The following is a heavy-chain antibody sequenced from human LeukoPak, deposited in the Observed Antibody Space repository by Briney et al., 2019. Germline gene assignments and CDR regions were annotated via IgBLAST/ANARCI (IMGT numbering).Heavy chain of an antibody. CDR1: GGSISSSNW. D-gene: IGHD3-10*01. J-gene: IGHJ5*02. CDR2: IYHSGST. V-gene: IGHV4-4*02. CDR3: ARDTMVRGVIVWFDP. Sequence: PSGTLSLTCAVSGGSISSSNWWSWVRPPPGKGLEWIGEIYHSGSTNYNPSLKSRVTISVDKSKNQFSLKLSSVTAADTAVYYCARDTMVRGVIVWFDPWGQGTLVTVSS.